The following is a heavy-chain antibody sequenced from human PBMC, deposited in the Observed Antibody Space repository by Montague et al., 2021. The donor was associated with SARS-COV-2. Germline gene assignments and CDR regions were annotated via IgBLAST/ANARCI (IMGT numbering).Heavy chain of an antibody. V-gene: IGHV3-21*01. CDR3: ARDQGHSYANSYWYFDL. D-gene: IGHD5-18*01. Sequence: SLRLSCAASGFTFSSYSMNWVRQAPGKGLEWVSSISSSSSYIYYADSVKGRFTISRDNAKNSLYLQMNSLRAEDTAVYYCARDQGHSYANSYWYFDLWGRGTLVTVSS. CDR2: ISSSSSYI. CDR1: GFTFSSYS. J-gene: IGHJ2*01.